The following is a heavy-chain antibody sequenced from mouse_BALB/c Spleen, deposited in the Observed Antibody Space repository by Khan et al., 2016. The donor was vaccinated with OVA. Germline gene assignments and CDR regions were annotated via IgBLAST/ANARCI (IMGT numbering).Heavy chain of an antibody. CDR1: GFNIKDTY. CDR3: ARTTMIMGFTY. D-gene: IGHD2-4*01. CDR2: IDPANGNT. Sequence: VQLQQSGAEVVKPGASVKLSCTASGFNIKDTYMQWVKQRPEQGLEWIGRIDPANGNTKYDPKFQGKATITADTSSNTAYLQLSSLTSEDTAVYYCARTTMIMGFTYWGQGTLVTVSA. J-gene: IGHJ3*01. V-gene: IGHV14-3*02.